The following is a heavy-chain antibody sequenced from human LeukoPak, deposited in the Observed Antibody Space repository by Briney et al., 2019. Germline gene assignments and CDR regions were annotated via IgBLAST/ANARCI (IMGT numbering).Heavy chain of an antibody. J-gene: IGHJ4*02. D-gene: IGHD6-13*01. Sequence: GGSVRLSCVASGFTFSTYWLDGVRQARGKGLVWVARINSGGSTALYADSVKGRFTISRDNAKNTLYLQMNSLRTEDTAFYYCASGIAAESSVAIEYWGQGALVTVSS. CDR2: INSGGSTA. CDR1: GFTFSTYW. V-gene: IGHV3-74*03. CDR3: ASGIAAESSVAIEY.